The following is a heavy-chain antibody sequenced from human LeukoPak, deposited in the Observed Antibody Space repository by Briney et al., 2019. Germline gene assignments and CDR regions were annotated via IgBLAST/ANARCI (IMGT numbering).Heavy chain of an antibody. Sequence: SVKVSCKASGGSFSDYSISWVRQAPGQGLEWMGRIIAILDTAHYAQKFQGRFTITADKSTTTVYMELSSLISDDTAVYYCVRSGYDYDWFDPWGQGTLVTVSS. CDR3: VRSGYDYDWFDP. D-gene: IGHD5-12*01. V-gene: IGHV1-69*08. CDR2: IIAILDTA. CDR1: GGSFSDYS. J-gene: IGHJ5*02.